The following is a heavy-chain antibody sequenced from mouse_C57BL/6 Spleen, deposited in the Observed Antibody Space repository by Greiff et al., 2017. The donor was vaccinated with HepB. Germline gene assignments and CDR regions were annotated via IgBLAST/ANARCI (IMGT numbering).Heavy chain of an antibody. D-gene: IGHD2-2*01. V-gene: IGHV14-4*01. CDR1: GFNIKDDY. Sequence: ESGAELVRPGASVKLSCTASGFNIKDDYMHWVKQRPEQGLEWIGWIDPENGDTEYASKFQGKATITADTSSNTAYLQLSSLTSEDTAVYYCTTGEKSTMVTTKAYWGQGTLVTVSA. J-gene: IGHJ3*01. CDR3: TTGEKSTMVTTKAY. CDR2: IDPENGDT.